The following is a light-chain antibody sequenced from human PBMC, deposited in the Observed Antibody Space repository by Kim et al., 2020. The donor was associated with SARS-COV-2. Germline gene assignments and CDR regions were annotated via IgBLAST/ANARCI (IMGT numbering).Light chain of an antibody. V-gene: IGLV1-51*01. CDR1: RSNIGNNY. Sequence: GQKATISVSGSRSNIGNNYVSWYQHLPGTVPKLLIYDNNKRPSGIPDRFSGSKSGTSATLGITGLQTGDEADYYCVTWDGSLSSVLFGGGTQLTV. CDR3: VTWDGSLSSVL. CDR2: DNN. J-gene: IGLJ2*01.